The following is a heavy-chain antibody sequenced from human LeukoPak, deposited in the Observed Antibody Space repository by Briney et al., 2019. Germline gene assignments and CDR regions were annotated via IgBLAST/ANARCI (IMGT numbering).Heavy chain of an antibody. CDR2: INHSGGRT. V-gene: IGHV1-46*01. D-gene: IGHD1-7*01. CDR1: GYTFTSYY. CDR3: ARDEGPPRYNWNYGGPDY. J-gene: IGHJ4*02. Sequence: ASVKVSCKASGYTFTSYYMHWVRQAPGQGLEWMGIINHSGGRTSYAQKFQGRVTMTRDTSTSTVYMDLSSLRSEDTAVYYCARDEGPPRYNWNYGGPDYWGQGTLVTVSS.